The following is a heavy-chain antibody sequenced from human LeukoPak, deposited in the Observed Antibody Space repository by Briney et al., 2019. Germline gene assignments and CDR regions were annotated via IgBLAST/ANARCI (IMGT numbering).Heavy chain of an antibody. V-gene: IGHV3-7*01. CDR3: EREDIVVVPAAIRDYYYYGMDV. D-gene: IGHD2-2*01. CDR1: GFIFSTYS. J-gene: IGHJ6*02. CDR2: INQDVSEK. Sequence: GGSLRLSCAASGFIFSTYSMSWVRQAPGKGLEWVANINQDVSEKYHVDSVKGRFTISRDNAKNSLYLKMNSLRAEDTAVYYCEREDIVVVPAAIRDYYYYGMDVWGQGTTVTVSS.